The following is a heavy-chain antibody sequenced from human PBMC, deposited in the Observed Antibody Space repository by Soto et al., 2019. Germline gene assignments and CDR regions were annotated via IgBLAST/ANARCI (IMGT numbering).Heavy chain of an antibody. V-gene: IGHV1-8*01. D-gene: IGHD3-10*01. J-gene: IGHJ6*02. CDR1: ACRDSVYV. CDR3: AREPSNSGYYYSGMDV. Sequence: VKVACEDSACRDSVYVMDGVGQATGQGLERMGWMNPNSGNTGYAQKFKGRVTMTRNTSISTAYMELSSLRSEDTAVYYCAREPSNSGYYYSGMDVRGQGTTVTV. CDR2: MNPNSGNT.